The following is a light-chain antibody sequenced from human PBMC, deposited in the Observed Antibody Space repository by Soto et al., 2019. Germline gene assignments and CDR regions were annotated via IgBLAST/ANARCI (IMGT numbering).Light chain of an antibody. J-gene: IGKJ4*01. CDR2: VAS. CDR1: QSVSSN. Sequence: IVMTQSPATLSVSPGERATLSCRASQSVSSNLAWYQQKPGQTPKLLIYVASTRATGIPARFSGSGSGTEFTLTINSLQSEDFAVYYCQQYNVWPLTFGGGTKVEFK. CDR3: QQYNVWPLT. V-gene: IGKV3-15*01.